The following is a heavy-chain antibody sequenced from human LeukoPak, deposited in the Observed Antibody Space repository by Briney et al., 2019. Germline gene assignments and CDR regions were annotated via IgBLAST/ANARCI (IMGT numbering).Heavy chain of an antibody. CDR3: ATSTYSIPDY. CDR2: ISYDGISK. Sequence: GGSLRLSCAASGFTFSSYAMHWVRQAPGKGLEWVAVISYDGISKYYADSVRGRFTISRVNSKNTLYVQMNSLSAEDTATYYCATSTYSIPDYWGQGTLVTVSS. CDR1: GFTFSSYA. V-gene: IGHV3-30-3*01. J-gene: IGHJ4*02. D-gene: IGHD5-18*01.